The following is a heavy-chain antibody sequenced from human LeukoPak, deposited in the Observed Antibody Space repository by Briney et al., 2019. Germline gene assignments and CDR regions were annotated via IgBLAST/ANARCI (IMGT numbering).Heavy chain of an antibody. CDR2: ISGGGGST. Sequence: GGSLRLSCAASGFTVSSNYMSWVRQAPGKGLEWVSAISGGGGSTYYADSVKGRFTISRDNSKNTLYLQMNSLRAEDTAVYYCAKAAGGYCSGGSCYGDAFDIWGQGTMVTVSS. D-gene: IGHD2-15*01. CDR3: AKAAGGYCSGGSCYGDAFDI. V-gene: IGHV3-23*01. CDR1: GFTVSSNY. J-gene: IGHJ3*02.